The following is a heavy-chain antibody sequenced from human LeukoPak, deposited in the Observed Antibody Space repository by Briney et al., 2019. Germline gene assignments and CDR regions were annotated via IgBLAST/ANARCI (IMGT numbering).Heavy chain of an antibody. D-gene: IGHD5-12*01. CDR3: ARALALVVATIDDAFDI. Sequence: ASVKVSCKASGYTFTSYDINWVRQATGQGLEWMGWINPNSGGTNFAQKFRGRVTMTRDTSISTAYMELTRLRSDDTAVYYCARALALVVATIDDAFDIWGQGTMVTVSS. J-gene: IGHJ3*02. CDR2: INPNSGGT. V-gene: IGHV1-2*02. CDR1: GYTFTSYD.